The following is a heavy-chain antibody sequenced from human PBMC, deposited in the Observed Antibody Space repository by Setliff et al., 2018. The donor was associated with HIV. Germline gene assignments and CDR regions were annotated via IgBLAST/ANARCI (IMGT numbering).Heavy chain of an antibody. CDR3: ARVFYSRGSGYYKGLDY. Sequence: SVKVSCKASGYTFTSYYMHWVRQAPGQGLEWMGIINPSDGSTSYAQKFQGRVTMTRDTSTSTVYMELSSLRSEDTALYYCARVFYSRGSGYYKGLDYWGQGTLVTV. V-gene: IGHV1-46*01. CDR1: GYTFTSYY. D-gene: IGHD3-3*01. J-gene: IGHJ4*02. CDR2: INPSDGST.